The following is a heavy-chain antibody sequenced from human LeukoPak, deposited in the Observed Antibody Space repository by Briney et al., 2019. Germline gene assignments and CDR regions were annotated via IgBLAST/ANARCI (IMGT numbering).Heavy chain of an antibody. CDR2: ISGSGTTT. V-gene: IGHV3-23*01. CDR1: GFSFGSYA. Sequence: GGSLRLSCVTSGFSFGSYALTWVRQAPGKGLEWVSGISGSGTTTYYADSVKGRFTISRDNSKNTVYLQMNSLRAEDTAVYYCVKVIYSDYGYFDYWGQGTLVTVSS. CDR3: VKVIYSDYGYFDY. J-gene: IGHJ4*02. D-gene: IGHD4-11*01.